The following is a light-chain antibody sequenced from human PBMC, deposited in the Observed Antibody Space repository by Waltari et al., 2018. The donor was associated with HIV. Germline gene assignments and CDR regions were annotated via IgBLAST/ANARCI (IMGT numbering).Light chain of an antibody. CDR1: SSDGGSYNI. CDR3: CSYAGSSTHV. Sequence: QSALTQPASVSGSPGQSITISCTGTSSDGGSYNIFSWYQQHPGKAPKLLIYEVSKRPLCVSNRFACSKSDNTASLTISGLQAEDEADYYCCSYAGSSTHVFGRGTKVTVL. CDR2: EVS. V-gene: IGLV2-23*02. J-gene: IGLJ1*01.